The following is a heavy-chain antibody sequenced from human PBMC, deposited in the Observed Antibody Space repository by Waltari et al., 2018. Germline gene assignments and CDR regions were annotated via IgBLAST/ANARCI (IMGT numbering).Heavy chain of an antibody. CDR1: GFPFSSYG. D-gene: IGHD6-19*01. V-gene: IGHV3-30*02. CDR3: ASTPGIAVAGDY. CDR2: IRYDGSNK. Sequence: QVQLVESGGGVVQPGGSLRLSCAASGFPFSSYGMHRVRQAPGKGLEWVAFIRYDGSNKYYADSVKGRFTISRDNSKNTLYLQMNSLRAEDTAVYYCASTPGIAVAGDYWGQGTLVTVSS. J-gene: IGHJ4*02.